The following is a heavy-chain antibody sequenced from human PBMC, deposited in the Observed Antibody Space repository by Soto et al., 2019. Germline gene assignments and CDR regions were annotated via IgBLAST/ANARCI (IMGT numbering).Heavy chain of an antibody. CDR2: IYYSGST. CDR1: GGSFSSGGYY. D-gene: IGHD2-15*01. Sequence: QVQLQEPGPGLWKPSQPLSLTCPVPGGSFSSGGYYWSWIRQPPGKGLGWIGYIYYSGSTYYNPSLKTRVTISVDTSKNQFSLKLSSVTAADTAVYYCASVSGVVDRDLSDAFDIWGQGTMVTVSS. J-gene: IGHJ3*02. V-gene: IGHV4-31*03. CDR3: ASVSGVVDRDLSDAFDI.